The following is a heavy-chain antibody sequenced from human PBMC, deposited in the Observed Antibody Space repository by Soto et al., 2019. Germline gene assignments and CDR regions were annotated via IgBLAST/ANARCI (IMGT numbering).Heavy chain of an antibody. CDR2: VFYSGAT. D-gene: IGHD3-10*01. Sequence: SETLSLTCNVSGGPIKTGDYYWHWIRQPRGKCLEWIGYVFYSGATNYSPSLKSRAAISMDTSKNQFSLSLTSVTAADTAVYYCARAGFSYGHLLFWGQG. V-gene: IGHV4-30-4*01. CDR3: ARAGFSYGHLLF. J-gene: IGHJ4*02. CDR1: GGPIKTGDYY.